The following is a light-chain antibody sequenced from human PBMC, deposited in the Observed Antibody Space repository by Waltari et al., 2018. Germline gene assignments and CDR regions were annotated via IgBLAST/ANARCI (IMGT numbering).Light chain of an antibody. CDR1: QTVTSSY. CDR3: QQYGTSPRT. CDR2: GAS. Sequence: EIVLTQSPGTQSLSPGERATLPCRASQTVTSSYLAWYQQKPGQAPRLLVYGASGRVTGIPDRFSGSGSGADFTLTISRLEPEDFAVYYCQQYGTSPRTFGQGTKVEIK. V-gene: IGKV3-20*01. J-gene: IGKJ1*01.